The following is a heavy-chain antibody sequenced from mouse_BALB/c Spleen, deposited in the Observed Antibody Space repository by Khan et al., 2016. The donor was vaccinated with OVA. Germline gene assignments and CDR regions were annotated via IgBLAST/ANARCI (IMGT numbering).Heavy chain of an antibody. CDR2: IWSDGST. CDR3: ARQPYYHYNIMDY. V-gene: IGHV2-6-1*01. CDR1: GFSLTNYG. J-gene: IGHJ4*01. Sequence: QVQLKESGPGLVAPSQSLSFTCTISGFSLTNYGVHWVRQPPGKGLEWLVVIWSDGSTTYNSALKSRLTVTKDNSKSQVFLEMNSLQTDDTAMYFCARQPYYHYNIMDYWGQGTSVTVSS. D-gene: IGHD2-10*01.